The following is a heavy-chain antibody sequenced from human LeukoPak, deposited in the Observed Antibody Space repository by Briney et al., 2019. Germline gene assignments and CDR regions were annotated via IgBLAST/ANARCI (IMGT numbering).Heavy chain of an antibody. CDR2: ISYDGSNK. D-gene: IGHD6-13*01. V-gene: IGHV3-30-3*01. J-gene: IGHJ4*02. CDR3: ARDPRTGGSSWYDIDY. Sequence: PGGSLRLSCAASGFTFSSYAMHWVRQAPGKGLEWVAVISYDGSNKYYADSVKGRFTISRDNSKNTLYLQMNSLRAEDTAVYYCARDPRTGGSSWYDIDYWGQRTLVTVSS. CDR1: GFTFSSYA.